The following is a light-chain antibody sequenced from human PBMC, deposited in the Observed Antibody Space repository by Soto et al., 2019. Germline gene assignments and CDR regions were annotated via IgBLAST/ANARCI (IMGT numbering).Light chain of an antibody. CDR2: LNN. Sequence: QSVLTQPPSVSGAPGQRVTISCTGSSSNIGAGYDVPWYQQLPGTAPKLIIYLNNNRPSGVPDRFSGSKSGTSASLALAGLQAEDEADYYCQSYDSSLNGVFGGGTQLTVL. CDR3: QSYDSSLNGV. CDR1: SSNIGAGYD. J-gene: IGLJ3*02. V-gene: IGLV1-40*01.